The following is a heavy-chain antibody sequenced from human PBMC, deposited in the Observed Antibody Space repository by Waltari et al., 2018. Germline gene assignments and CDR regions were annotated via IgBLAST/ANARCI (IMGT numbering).Heavy chain of an antibody. CDR3: AKVAARPPYYYYYYMDV. D-gene: IGHD6-6*01. CDR2: ISGSGGST. CDR1: GFTFSSYA. V-gene: IGHV3-23*01. J-gene: IGHJ6*03. Sequence: EVQLLESGGGLVQPGGSLRLSCAASGFTFSSYAMSWVRPAPGKGLEWVSAISGSGGSTYYADSVKGRFTISRDNSKNTLYLQMNSLRAEDTAVYYCAKVAARPPYYYYYYMDVWGKGTTVTISS.